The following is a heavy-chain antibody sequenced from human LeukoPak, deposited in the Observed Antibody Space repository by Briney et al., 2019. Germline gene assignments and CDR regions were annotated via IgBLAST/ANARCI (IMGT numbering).Heavy chain of an antibody. Sequence: SVKDSCKDSGGTFSSYAISWVRQAPGQGLEWMGGIIPIFGTANYAQKFQGRVTITADKSTSTAYMELSSLRSEDTAVYYCARGGGHYYGSGAYMDVWGKGTTVTVSS. CDR2: IIPIFGTA. D-gene: IGHD3-10*01. V-gene: IGHV1-69*06. CDR3: ARGGGHYYGSGAYMDV. CDR1: GGTFSSYA. J-gene: IGHJ6*03.